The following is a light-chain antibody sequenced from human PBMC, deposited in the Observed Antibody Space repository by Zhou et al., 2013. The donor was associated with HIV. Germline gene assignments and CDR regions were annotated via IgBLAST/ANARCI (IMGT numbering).Light chain of an antibody. V-gene: IGKV1-8*01. CDR2: RST. Sequence: AVRMTQSPSSLSASTGDRVTITCRASQFIDTYVAWFQQEAGQAPRLLVYRSTTLRNGVPSRFIATGSGTNFTLSISCLQSEDFAFYFCQQYYSHPPTFGQGTK. CDR1: QFIDTY. CDR3: QQYYSHPPT. J-gene: IGKJ2*01.